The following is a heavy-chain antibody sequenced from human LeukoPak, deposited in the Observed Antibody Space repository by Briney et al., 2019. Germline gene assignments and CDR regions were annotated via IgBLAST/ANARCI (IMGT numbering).Heavy chain of an antibody. CDR1: GFTFSSYA. D-gene: IGHD3-16*02. V-gene: IGHV3-23*01. Sequence: GALRLSCAASGFTFSSYAMSWVRQAPGRGLEWVSAISGSGGSTYYADSVKGRFTISRVNSKNTLYLQMNSLRAEDTAVYYCAKDTVGGLSVEAFDIWGQGTMVTVSS. J-gene: IGHJ3*02. CDR2: ISGSGGST. CDR3: AKDTVGGLSVEAFDI.